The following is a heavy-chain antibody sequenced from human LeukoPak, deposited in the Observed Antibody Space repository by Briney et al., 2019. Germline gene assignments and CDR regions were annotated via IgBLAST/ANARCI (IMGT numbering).Heavy chain of an antibody. CDR3: ARETGICATPNSCHDAFDI. J-gene: IGHJ3*02. D-gene: IGHD2-15*01. CDR1: GFTFSSYG. CDR2: IWYDGSNE. V-gene: IGHV3-33*01. Sequence: PGRSLRVSCAASGFTFSSYGMHRLRQAPGKGLEWLTIIWYDGSNEYYVDSVRGRFTISRDNSKNTLYLQMNSLRAEDTAVYYCARETGICATPNSCHDAFDIWGQGTMVTVSS.